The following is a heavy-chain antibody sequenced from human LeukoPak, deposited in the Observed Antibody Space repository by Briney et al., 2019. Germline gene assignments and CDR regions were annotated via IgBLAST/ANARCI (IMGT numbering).Heavy chain of an antibody. CDR3: ARSGGYSSPEGI. V-gene: IGHV4-59*08. CDR1: GGSISSYY. Sequence: PSETLSLTCTVSGGSISSYYWSWIRQPPGKGLEWIGYIYYSGSTNYNPSLTGRVTISVDTSKNQFSLKLSSVTAADTAVYYCARSGGYSSPEGIWGQGTMVTVSS. D-gene: IGHD6-13*01. J-gene: IGHJ3*02. CDR2: IYYSGST.